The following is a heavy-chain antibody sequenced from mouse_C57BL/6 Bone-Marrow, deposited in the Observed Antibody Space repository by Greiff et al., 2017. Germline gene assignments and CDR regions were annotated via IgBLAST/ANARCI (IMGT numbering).Heavy chain of an antibody. Sequence: VQLQQSGAELVKPGASVKLSCKASGYTFTSYWMHWVKQRPGQGLEWIGMIHPNSGSTNYNEKFKSKATLTVDKSSSTAYMQLSSLTSEDSAVYYCARDITTVVHWYFDVWGTGTTVTVSS. CDR3: ARDITTVVHWYFDV. J-gene: IGHJ1*03. CDR2: IHPNSGST. V-gene: IGHV1-64*01. D-gene: IGHD1-1*01. CDR1: GYTFTSYW.